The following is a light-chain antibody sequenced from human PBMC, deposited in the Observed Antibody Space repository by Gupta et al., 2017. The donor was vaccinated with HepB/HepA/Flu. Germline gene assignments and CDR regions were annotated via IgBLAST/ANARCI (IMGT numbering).Light chain of an antibody. CDR3: MQVRQTPVT. CDR2: FAS. V-gene: IGKV2-28*01. CDR1: QSLLDSNVNSF. J-gene: IGKJ4*01. Sequence: DFVMTQSPLSLLVTPGALASISCRSSQSLLDSNVNSFLNWVLQRPGQSPQLLIYFASTRASGVHDRFSGSGSGTDFTLKISSVEADDVGTYYCMQVRQTPVTFGGGTQLEIK.